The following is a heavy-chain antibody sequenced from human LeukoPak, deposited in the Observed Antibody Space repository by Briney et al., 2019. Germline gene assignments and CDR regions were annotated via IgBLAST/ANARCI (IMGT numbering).Heavy chain of an antibody. CDR2: ISAYNGNT. J-gene: IGHJ6*02. Sequence: GASVKVSCKASGGTFSSYAISWVRQAPGQGLEWMGWISAYNGNTNYAQKLQGRVTMTTDTSTSTAYMELRSLRSDDTAVYYCATRGHIELAQDNWNYDYYYGMDVWGQGTTVTVSS. CDR3: ATRGHIELAQDNWNYDYYYGMDV. D-gene: IGHD1-7*01. V-gene: IGHV1-18*01. CDR1: GGTFSSYA.